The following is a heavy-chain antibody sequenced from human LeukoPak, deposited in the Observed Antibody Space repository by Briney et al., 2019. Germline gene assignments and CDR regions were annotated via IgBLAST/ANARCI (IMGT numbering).Heavy chain of an antibody. CDR3: AREFNSNSYYYYYMDV. Sequence: ASVKVSCKASGYTFTSYGISWVRQAPGQGIEWMGWISAYNGNTNYAQKLQGRVTITTDTSTSTAYMELRSLRSDDTAVYYCAREFNSNSYYYYYMDVWGKGTTVTVSS. V-gene: IGHV1-18*01. J-gene: IGHJ6*03. CDR1: GYTFTSYG. D-gene: IGHD4-11*01. CDR2: ISAYNGNT.